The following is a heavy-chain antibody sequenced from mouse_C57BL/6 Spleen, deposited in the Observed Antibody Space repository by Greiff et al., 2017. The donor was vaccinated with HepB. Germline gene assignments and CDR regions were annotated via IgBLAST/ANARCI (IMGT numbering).Heavy chain of an antibody. V-gene: IGHV7-3*01. CDR3: ARYKRDPMVQFLYYDAMDY. CDR1: GFTFTDYY. J-gene: IGHJ4*01. CDR2: IRNKANGYTT. Sequence: EVKLVESGGGLVQPGGSLSLSCAASGFTFTDYYMSWVRQPPGKALEWLGFIRNKANGYTTEYSASVKGRFTISRDNSQSILYLQMNALRAEDSATYYCARYKRDPMVQFLYYDAMDYWGQGTSVTVSS. D-gene: IGHD2-2*01.